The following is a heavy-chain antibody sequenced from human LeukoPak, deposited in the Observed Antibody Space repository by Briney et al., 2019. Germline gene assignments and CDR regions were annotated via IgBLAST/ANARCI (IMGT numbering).Heavy chain of an antibody. V-gene: IGHV3-30*18. CDR2: ISYDGRNK. J-gene: IGHJ6*03. CDR1: GFTFSDYG. D-gene: IGHD4-17*01. Sequence: GGSLRLSCEASGFTFSDYGMHWVRQTPGKGLEWVAVISYDGRNKYYADSAKGRFTISRDNSKNTLYLQMNSLRVEDTAVYYCAKLWTVTTPGGYYVDVWGKGTTVTVSS. CDR3: AKLWTVTTPGGYYVDV.